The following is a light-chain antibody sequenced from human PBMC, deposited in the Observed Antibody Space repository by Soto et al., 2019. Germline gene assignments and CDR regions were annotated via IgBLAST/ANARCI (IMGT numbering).Light chain of an antibody. Sequence: DIQMTQSPSTLSASVGDRVTITCRASQSISSWLAWYQQKPGKAPKLLIYDASSLESGVPSRFSGSGSGTEITLTISSLQPDDFATYYCQQYNSFGQGTKLEIK. CDR2: DAS. CDR3: QQYNS. CDR1: QSISSW. J-gene: IGKJ2*01. V-gene: IGKV1-5*01.